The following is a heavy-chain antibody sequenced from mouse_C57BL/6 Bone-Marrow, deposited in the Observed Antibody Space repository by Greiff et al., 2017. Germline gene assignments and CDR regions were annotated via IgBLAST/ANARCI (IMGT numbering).Heavy chain of an antibody. CDR1: GYTFTSYW. CDR3: ARVYGSSPYAMDY. CDR2: IYPGSGST. J-gene: IGHJ4*01. Sequence: VQLQQPGAELVKPGASVKMSCKASGYTFTSYWITWVKQRPGQGLEWIGDIYPGSGSTNYNEKFKSKATLTVDTSSSTAYMQLSILTSEDSAVNCWARVYGSSPYAMDYWGQGTSVTVSS. D-gene: IGHD1-1*01. V-gene: IGHV1-55*01.